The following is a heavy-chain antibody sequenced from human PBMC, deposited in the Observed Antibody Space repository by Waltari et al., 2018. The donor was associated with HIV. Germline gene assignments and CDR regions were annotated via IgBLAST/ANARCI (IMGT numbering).Heavy chain of an antibody. J-gene: IGHJ4*02. CDR3: AHTKTGKQLVVRTRTILGFDY. CDR2: IYWDDDK. Sequence: QITLKESGPTLVKPTQTLTLTCTFSGFSLSTSGVGVGWIRQPPGKALEWLALIYWDDDKRYSPSLKSRHTITKDTSKNQVVLTMTNMDPVDTATYYCAHTKTGKQLVVRTRTILGFDYWGQGTLVTVSS. CDR1: GFSLSTSGVG. V-gene: IGHV2-5*02. D-gene: IGHD6-13*01.